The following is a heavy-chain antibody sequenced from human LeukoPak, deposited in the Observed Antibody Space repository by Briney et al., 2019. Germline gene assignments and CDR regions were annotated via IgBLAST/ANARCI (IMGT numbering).Heavy chain of an antibody. J-gene: IGHJ4*02. Sequence: PSETLSLTCTVSGGSIITYYWSWIRQPPGKGLEWIGYVYYSGSTSYNPSLKSRVIISVGTSKNEFSLNVSSVTAADTAVYYCARHYGYSYGPDHWGQGTLVTVSS. CDR2: VYYSGST. CDR3: ARHYGYSYGPDH. CDR1: GGSIITYY. D-gene: IGHD5-18*01. V-gene: IGHV4-59*08.